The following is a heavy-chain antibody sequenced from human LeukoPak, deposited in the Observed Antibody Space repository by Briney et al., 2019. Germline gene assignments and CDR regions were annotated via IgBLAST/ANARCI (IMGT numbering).Heavy chain of an antibody. Sequence: PSETLSLTCAVYGGSFSGYYWSWIRQPPGKGLEWIGEINHSGSTNYNPSPKSRVTISVDTSKNQFSLKLSSVTAADTAVYYCARPNGYSYGSPSWGQGTLVTVSS. D-gene: IGHD5-18*01. V-gene: IGHV4-34*01. CDR3: ARPNGYSYGSPS. J-gene: IGHJ4*02. CDR1: GGSFSGYY. CDR2: INHSGST.